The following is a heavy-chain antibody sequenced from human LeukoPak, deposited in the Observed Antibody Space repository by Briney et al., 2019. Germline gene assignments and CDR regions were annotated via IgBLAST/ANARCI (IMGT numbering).Heavy chain of an antibody. V-gene: IGHV1-69*04. J-gene: IGHJ5*02. Sequence: SVKVSCKASGGTFSSYAISRVRQAPGQGLEWMGRIIPILGIANYAQKFQGRVTITADKSTSTAYMELSSLRSEDTAVYYCARDSQFSYYYDSSGYYSRGWFDPWGQGTLVTVSS. CDR1: GGTFSSYA. D-gene: IGHD3-22*01. CDR3: ARDSQFSYYYDSSGYYSRGWFDP. CDR2: IIPILGIA.